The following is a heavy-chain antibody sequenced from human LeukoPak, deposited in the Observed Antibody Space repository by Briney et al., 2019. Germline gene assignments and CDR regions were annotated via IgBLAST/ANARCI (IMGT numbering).Heavy chain of an antibody. D-gene: IGHD2-8*02. V-gene: IGHV1-69*13. CDR3: AGGIVGHFCTGISCYTFDY. J-gene: IGHJ4*02. Sequence: GASVKVSCKASGGTFSSYAISWVRQAPGQRLEWMGGIIPMFGTTNYVQKFQGRVTITAHVSTSTAYMELSSLRSEDTAVFYCAGGIVGHFCTGISCYTFDYWGQGTLVTVSS. CDR1: GGTFSSYA. CDR2: IIPMFGTT.